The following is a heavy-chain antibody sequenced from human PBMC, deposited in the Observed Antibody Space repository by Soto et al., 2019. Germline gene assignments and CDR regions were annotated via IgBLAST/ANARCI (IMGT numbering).Heavy chain of an antibody. CDR1: GFTFSSSA. Sequence: PGGSLRLSCAASGFTFSSSAMHWVRQASGKGLEWVGRIRSKTNSYATAYAASVKGRFTISRDDSKDTAYLQMNSLKTEDTAVYYCTRDPRNYYDSIGSANWFDPWGQGTLVTVSS. CDR3: TRDPRNYYDSIGSANWFDP. D-gene: IGHD3-22*01. CDR2: IRSKTNSYAT. J-gene: IGHJ5*02. V-gene: IGHV3-73*01.